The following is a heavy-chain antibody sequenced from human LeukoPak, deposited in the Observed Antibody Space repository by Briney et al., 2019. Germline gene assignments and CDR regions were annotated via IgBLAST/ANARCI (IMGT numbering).Heavy chain of an antibody. V-gene: IGHV1-2*02. CDR1: GYTFTGYY. CDR3: AKAWGPKSSWFDP. Sequence: ASVKVSFKASGYTFTGYYVHWVRQASGQGLEWMGWINPNSGGTNYAQKFQGRVTMTRDTSISTAYMELSRLRSDDTAVYYCAKAWGPKSSWFDPWGQGTLVTVSS. J-gene: IGHJ5*02. CDR2: INPNSGGT. D-gene: IGHD1-26*01.